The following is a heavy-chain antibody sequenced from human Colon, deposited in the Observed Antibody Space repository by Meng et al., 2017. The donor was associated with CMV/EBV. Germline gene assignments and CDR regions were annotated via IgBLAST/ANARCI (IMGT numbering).Heavy chain of an antibody. J-gene: IGHJ6*02. CDR2: ISGSGSST. V-gene: IGHV3-23*01. CDR1: GFTFDNYV. Sequence: GESLKISCVASGFTFDNYVMTWVRQAPGKGLEWVSGISGSGSSTYYADSVKGRHTISRDNSKNTLYLQMNSLGAEDTGAYYCAKDTAYYYGSGSRAYGMDVWGQGTTVTVSS. D-gene: IGHD3-10*01. CDR3: AKDTAYYYGSGSRAYGMDV.